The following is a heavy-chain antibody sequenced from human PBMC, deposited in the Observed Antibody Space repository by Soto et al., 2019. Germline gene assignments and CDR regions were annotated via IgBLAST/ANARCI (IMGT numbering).Heavy chain of an antibody. CDR1: GFTFSSYG. CDR3: AKEVKLLWFGELSNYAMDV. V-gene: IGHV3-30*18. D-gene: IGHD3-10*01. J-gene: IGHJ6*02. Sequence: QVQLVESGGGVVQPGRSLRLSCAASGFTFSSYGMHWVRQAPGKGLEWVAVISYDGSNKYYADSVKGRFTISRDNSKNTLYLQMNSLRAEDTAVYYCAKEVKLLWFGELSNYAMDVWGQGTTVTVSS. CDR2: ISYDGSNK.